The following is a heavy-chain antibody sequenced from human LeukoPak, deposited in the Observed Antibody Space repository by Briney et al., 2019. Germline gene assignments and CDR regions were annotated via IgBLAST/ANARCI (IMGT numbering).Heavy chain of an antibody. CDR2: ISDSGAGT. CDR3: AKLTFDI. Sequence: GGSLRLSCEVSGLTFSDAWMNWVRQAPGKGLEWVSSISDSGAGTYYADSVKGRFTISRDNSKNTLYLQMNSLRAEDTAVYYCAKLTFDIWGQGTAVTVSS. CDR1: GLTFSDA. V-gene: IGHV3-23*01. J-gene: IGHJ3*02.